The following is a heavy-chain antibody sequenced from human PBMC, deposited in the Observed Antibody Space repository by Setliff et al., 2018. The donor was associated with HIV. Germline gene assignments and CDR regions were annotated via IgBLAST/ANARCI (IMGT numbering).Heavy chain of an antibody. V-gene: IGHV4-59*11. CDR1: GGSISNHY. J-gene: IGHJ4*02. CDR3: ARETRSGWYDLAY. D-gene: IGHD6-19*01. CDR2: IYYTGST. Sequence: TSETLSLTCSVSGGSISNHYWGWIRQPPGKGLEWIGYIYYTGSTNYNPSLRGRVTISVDTSKKQFSLKLSSVTAADTAVYFCARETRSGWYDLAYWGQGTLVTVSS.